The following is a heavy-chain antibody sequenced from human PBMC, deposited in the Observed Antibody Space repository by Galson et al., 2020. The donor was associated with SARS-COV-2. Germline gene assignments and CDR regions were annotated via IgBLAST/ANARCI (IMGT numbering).Heavy chain of an antibody. D-gene: IGHD2-15*01. CDR1: GYTLTNLS. Sequence: ASVKVSCKVSGYTLTNLSMHWVRQAPGKGLEWMGGFDPEDGETIYAQKFQGRVTMTEDTSTDTAYMELSSLRSEDTAVYYCATGPPYCIGGCCYWCWPWGQGTLVTVSS. V-gene: IGHV1-24*01. J-gene: IGHJ5*02. CDR3: ATGPPYCIGGCCYWCWP. CDR2: FDPEDGET.